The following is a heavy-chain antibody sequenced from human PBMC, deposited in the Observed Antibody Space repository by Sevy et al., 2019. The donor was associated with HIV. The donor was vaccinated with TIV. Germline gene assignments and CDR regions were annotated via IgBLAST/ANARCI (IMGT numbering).Heavy chain of an antibody. CDR2: INTNTGNP. D-gene: IGHD3-3*01. CDR3: AREEYYDFWSGYYTRRGGWFDP. V-gene: IGHV7-4-1*02. CDR1: GYTFTSYA. J-gene: IGHJ5*02. Sequence: ASVKVSCKASGYTFTSYAMNWVRQAPGQGLEWMGWINTNTGNPTYAQGFTGRFVFSLDTSVSTAYRQISSLKAEDTAVYYCAREEYYDFWSGYYTRRGGWFDPWGQGTLVTVSS.